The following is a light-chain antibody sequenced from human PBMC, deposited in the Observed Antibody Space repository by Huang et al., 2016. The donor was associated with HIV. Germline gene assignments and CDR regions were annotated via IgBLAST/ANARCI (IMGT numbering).Light chain of an antibody. CDR1: QNINEF. CDR2: DAS. V-gene: IGKV3-11*01. CDR3: QQRSTWPRSIT. Sequence: EIVLTQSPATLSLSPGERATVSCRASQNINEFLAWYQQTPGQPPRLLIYDASTRASGIPARFSGNGSGTHFTLMISSLEPEDFAIYYCQQRSTWPRSITFGQGTRLEI. J-gene: IGKJ5*01.